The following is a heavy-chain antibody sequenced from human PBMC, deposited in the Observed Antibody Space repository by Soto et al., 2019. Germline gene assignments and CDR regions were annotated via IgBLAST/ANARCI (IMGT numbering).Heavy chain of an antibody. Sequence: QVQLVGSGGGVGQPGRSLRLSCAASGFTFTNYAMHWVRQAPGKGLEWVAVISNDGNTRYYAESVKGRFSISRDNLNNTLYVQVNTLKNEDTAVYYCAASRTSASGSPIAYWGQGTLVTVSS. J-gene: IGHJ4*02. CDR1: GFTFTNYA. D-gene: IGHD5-12*01. CDR3: AASRTSASGSPIAY. V-gene: IGHV3-30*04. CDR2: ISNDGNTR.